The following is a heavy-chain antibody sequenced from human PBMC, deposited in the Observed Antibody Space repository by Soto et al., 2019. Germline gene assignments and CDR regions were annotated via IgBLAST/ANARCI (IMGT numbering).Heavy chain of an antibody. J-gene: IGHJ6*02. CDR2: IIPLFGTS. CDR3: ARCPGKDAMDV. V-gene: IGHV1-69*06. CDR1: GDTFNNSA. Sequence: QVQLVQSGTEVKKPGSSVRVSCKAFGDTFNNSAFNWVRQAPGQGLEWMGLIIPLFGTSNYTQKFQGRLPLTAEKSPTTIYMELSSLRSEDTAFYYCARCPGKDAMDVGGRGTTVTVS.